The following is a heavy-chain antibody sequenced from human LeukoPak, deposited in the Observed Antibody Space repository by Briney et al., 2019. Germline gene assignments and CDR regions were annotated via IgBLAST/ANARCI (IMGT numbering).Heavy chain of an antibody. CDR3: GRVLDLVLGQRLPF. V-gene: IGHV1-2*02. CDR1: GYTFTGYY. CDR2: INPKSGDT. Sequence: ASVKVSCKASGYTFTGYYMHWVRQAPGQGLEWMGWINPKSGDTEYAQKFQGRVTLSTETSISTAFMELSRLTSDDTAVYYCGRVLDLVLGQRLPFWGQGTLVTVSS. J-gene: IGHJ4*02. D-gene: IGHD6-19*01.